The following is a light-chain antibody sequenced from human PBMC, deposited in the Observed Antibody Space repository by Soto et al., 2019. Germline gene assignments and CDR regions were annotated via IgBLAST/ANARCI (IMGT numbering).Light chain of an antibody. J-gene: IGKJ1*01. Sequence: EIVMTQSPATLSVSPGERATLSCRASQSVRNNLAWYQQKPGQAPRLLIYGASTRATGIPARFSGSGSGTAFTLSISSLYSEDFAVYYCQQYNNWPAWTFGHGTKVEIK. CDR1: QSVRNN. CDR3: QQYNNWPAWT. CDR2: GAS. V-gene: IGKV3-15*01.